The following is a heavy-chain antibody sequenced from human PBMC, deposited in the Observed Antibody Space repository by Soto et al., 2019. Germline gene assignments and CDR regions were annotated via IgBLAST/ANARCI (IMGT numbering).Heavy chain of an antibody. V-gene: IGHV3-23*01. D-gene: IGHD2-15*01. CDR2: MVGDGSSS. J-gene: IGHJ4*02. CDR3: AKDLRPDGRYDLDY. CDR1: GFTFSTYA. Sequence: EVQLLEAGGGLAQPGGCLRLSCAASGFTFSTYAMNWVRQAPGKRLEWVSVMVGDGSSSDYADSVRGRFTISRDNSKNTLYLQMNSLRAEDKAVYYCAKDLRPDGRYDLDYWGQGTLVTVSS.